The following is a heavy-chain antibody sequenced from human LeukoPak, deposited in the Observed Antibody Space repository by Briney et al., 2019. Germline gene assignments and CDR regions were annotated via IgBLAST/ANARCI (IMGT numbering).Heavy chain of an antibody. J-gene: IGHJ3*01. CDR2: IYSSGST. V-gene: IGHV4-30-4*08. Sequence: PSETLSLTCTVSGGSITLGDYYWTWIRQPPGKGLEWIGYIYSSGSTYYNPSLNSRIAMSLDTSRNRFSLRLRSVTAADTAVYYCARAPGAFDVWGQGTMVTVSS. CDR3: ARAPGAFDV. CDR1: GGSITLGDYY. D-gene: IGHD7-27*01.